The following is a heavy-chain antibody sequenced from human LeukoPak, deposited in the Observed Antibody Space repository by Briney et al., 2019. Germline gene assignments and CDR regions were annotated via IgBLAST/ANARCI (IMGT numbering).Heavy chain of an antibody. J-gene: IGHJ4*02. Sequence: SETLSLTCAVYGGSFSGYYWSWIRQPPGKGLEWIGEINHSGSTNYNPSRKSRVTISVDTSKNQFSLKLSSVTAADTAVYYCARGLFSGSYLDYWGQGTLVTVSS. CDR3: ARGLFSGSYLDY. D-gene: IGHD3-10*01. CDR1: GGSFSGYY. CDR2: INHSGST. V-gene: IGHV4-34*01.